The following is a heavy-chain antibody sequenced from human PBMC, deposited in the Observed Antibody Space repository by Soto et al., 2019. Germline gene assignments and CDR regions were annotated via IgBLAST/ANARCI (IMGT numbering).Heavy chain of an antibody. J-gene: IGHJ6*02. CDR1: GFTFSSYG. CDR2: ISYDGSNK. Sequence: QVQLVESGGGVVQPGRSLRLSCAASGFTFSSYGMHWVRQAPGKGLEWVAVISYDGSNKYYADSVKGRFTISRDNPKNTLYLQMNSLRAEDTAVYYCAKDYSSIDYYYGMDVWGQGTTVTVSS. V-gene: IGHV3-30*18. CDR3: AKDYSSIDYYYGMDV. D-gene: IGHD6-13*01.